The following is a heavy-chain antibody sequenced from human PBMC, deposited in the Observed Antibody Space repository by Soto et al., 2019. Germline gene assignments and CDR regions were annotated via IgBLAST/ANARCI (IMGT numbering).Heavy chain of an antibody. CDR2: IIPILGIA. V-gene: IGHV1-69*02. D-gene: IGHD6-13*01. CDR3: APTSGSRWTLFDY. J-gene: IGHJ4*02. CDR1: GGTFSSYT. Sequence: QVQLVQSGAEVKKPGSSVKVSCKASGGTFSSYTISWVRQAPGQGLEWMGRIIPILGIANYAQKFQGRVTITAENSTSTAYMGLSSLRSEDTAVYYCAPTSGSRWTLFDYWGQGTLVTVSS.